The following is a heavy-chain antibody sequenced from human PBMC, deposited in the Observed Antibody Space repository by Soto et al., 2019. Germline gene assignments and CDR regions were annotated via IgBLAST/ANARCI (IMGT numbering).Heavy chain of an antibody. J-gene: IGHJ5*02. CDR2: IFANGHT. V-gene: IGHV4-4*07. D-gene: IGHD6-13*01. CDR3: VASLAASGLNWLDP. CDR1: GGSISEKY. Sequence: SETLSLTCIVSGGSISEKYWNWVRQPPGKGLEWIGLIFANGHTDYNPSLKSRVTMSVDASKNQFSLRLTSMTAADTAVYYCVASLAASGLNWLDPWGRGTLVAVYS.